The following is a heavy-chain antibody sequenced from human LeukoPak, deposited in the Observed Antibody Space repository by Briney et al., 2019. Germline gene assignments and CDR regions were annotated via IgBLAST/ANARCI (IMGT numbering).Heavy chain of an antibody. J-gene: IGHJ1*01. Sequence: GSSVKVSCKASGGTFSSYATSWVRQAPGQGLEWMGGIIPIFGTANYAQKFQGRVTITADESTSTAYMELSSLRSEDTAAYYCAIQPGIAFEYFQHWGQGTLVTVSS. V-gene: IGHV1-69*01. CDR2: IIPIFGTA. CDR1: GGTFSSYA. D-gene: IGHD6-13*01. CDR3: AIQPGIAFEYFQH.